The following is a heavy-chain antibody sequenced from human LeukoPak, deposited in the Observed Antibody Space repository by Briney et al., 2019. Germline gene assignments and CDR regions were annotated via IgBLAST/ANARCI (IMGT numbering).Heavy chain of an antibody. D-gene: IGHD4-17*01. V-gene: IGHV3-48*02. CDR2: IRSSSSAI. Sequence: GGSLRLSCAASGFTFSSYSMNWVRQAPGKGLEWISYIRSSSSAIYTADSVKGRFTISRDNAKNSLYLQMNSLRDEDTAVYYCARSLGGDYVYFDSWGQGTRVTVSS. J-gene: IGHJ4*02. CDR1: GFTFSSYS. CDR3: ARSLGGDYVYFDS.